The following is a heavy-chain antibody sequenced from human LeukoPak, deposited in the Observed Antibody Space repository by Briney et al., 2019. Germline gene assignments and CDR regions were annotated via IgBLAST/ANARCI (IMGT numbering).Heavy chain of an antibody. CDR1: GGSLNSYY. Sequence: SETLSLTCTVSGGSLNSYYWSWIRQPPGKGLEWIGYIYYSGSTSYSPSLKSRVTISADTSQKQFSLKLSSVTAADTAVYYCASRKLGNDYWGQGTLVAVSS. V-gene: IGHV4-59*01. CDR3: ASRKLGNDY. CDR2: IYYSGST. J-gene: IGHJ4*02. D-gene: IGHD7-27*01.